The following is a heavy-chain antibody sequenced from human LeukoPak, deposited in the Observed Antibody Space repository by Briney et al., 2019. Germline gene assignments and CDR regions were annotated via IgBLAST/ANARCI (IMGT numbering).Heavy chain of an antibody. CDR3: ARDPVPDYDFWSAPGYFQH. D-gene: IGHD3-3*01. CDR2: IIPVFGTA. V-gene: IGHV1-69*13. CDR1: GGTFSSCA. J-gene: IGHJ1*01. Sequence: ASVKVSCKASGGTFSSCAISWVRQAPGQGLEWMGGIIPVFGTANYAQKFQGRVTITADESTSTAYMELSSLRSEDTAVYYCARDPVPDYDFWSAPGYFQHWGQGTLVTVSS.